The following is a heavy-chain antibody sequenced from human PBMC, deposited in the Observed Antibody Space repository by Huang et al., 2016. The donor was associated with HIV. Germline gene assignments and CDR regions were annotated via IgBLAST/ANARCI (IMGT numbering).Heavy chain of an antibody. J-gene: IGHJ4*02. D-gene: IGHD2-2*01. V-gene: IGHV5-51*03. Sequence: EVQLVQSGAEVKEPGKSLKISCKNSGYIFTTYWIGWVRQMPGKGLEWMGIIYHDDPDTRSSPSFQGEVTIAADKSLNTSYLQLISLKASATAMYYCARIATSGGYYFDSWGQGTLVTVSS. CDR1: GYIFTTYW. CDR3: ARIATSGGYYFDS. CDR2: IYHDDPDT.